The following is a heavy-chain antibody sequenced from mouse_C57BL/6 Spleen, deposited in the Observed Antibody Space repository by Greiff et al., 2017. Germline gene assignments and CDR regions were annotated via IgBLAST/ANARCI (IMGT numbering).Heavy chain of an antibody. CDR3: VSQGGDYYFDY. CDR2: IRSKSNNYAT. Sequence: EVHLVESGGGLVQPKGSLKLSCAASGFSFNTYAMNWVRQAPGKGLEWVARIRSKSNNYATYYADSVKDRFTISRDDSESMLYLQMNNLKTEDTAMYYCVSQGGDYYFDYWGQGTTLTVSS. J-gene: IGHJ2*01. D-gene: IGHD2-13*01. V-gene: IGHV10-1*01. CDR1: GFSFNTYA.